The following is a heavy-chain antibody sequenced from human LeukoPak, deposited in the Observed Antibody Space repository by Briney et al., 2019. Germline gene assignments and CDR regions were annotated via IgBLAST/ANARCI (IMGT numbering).Heavy chain of an antibody. CDR3: ARHAYITGTPILAFDI. D-gene: IGHD1-20*01. CDR2: IYTSGST. J-gene: IGHJ3*02. V-gene: IGHV4-4*09. Sequence: PSETLSLTCTVSGGSISSYYWSWIRQPPGKGLEWIGYIYTSGSTNYNPSLKSRVTISVDTSKNQFSLKLSSVTAADTAVYYCARHAYITGTPILAFDIWGQGTMVTVSS. CDR1: GGSISSYY.